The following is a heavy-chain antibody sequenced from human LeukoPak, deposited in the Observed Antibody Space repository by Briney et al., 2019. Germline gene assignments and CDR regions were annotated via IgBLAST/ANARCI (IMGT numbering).Heavy chain of an antibody. J-gene: IGHJ4*02. CDR3: AKDRLDYRLVPYYFDY. D-gene: IGHD6-19*01. CDR2: ISGSGGST. V-gene: IGHV3-23*01. Sequence: GGSLRLSCAASGFTFSSYAMSWVRQAPGKGLEWVSGISGSGGSTYYADSVKGRFTVSRDNSKNTLYLRINSLRAEDTAVYYCAKDRLDYRLVPYYFDYWGQGTLVTVSS. CDR1: GFTFSSYA.